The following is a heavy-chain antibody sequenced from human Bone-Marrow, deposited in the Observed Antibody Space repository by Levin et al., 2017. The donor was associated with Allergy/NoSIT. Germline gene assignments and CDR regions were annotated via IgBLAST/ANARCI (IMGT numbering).Heavy chain of an antibody. CDR1: GFTFSSYG. CDR3: AREPGDYYYGMDV. V-gene: IGHV3-33*01. Sequence: GGSLRLSCAASGFTFSSYGMHWVRQAPGKGLEWVAVIWYDGSNNYYADSVKGRFTISRDNSKNTLYLQMNSLRAEDTAVYYCAREPGDYYYGMDVWGQGTTVTVSS. CDR2: IWYDGSNN. J-gene: IGHJ6*02. D-gene: IGHD3-10*01.